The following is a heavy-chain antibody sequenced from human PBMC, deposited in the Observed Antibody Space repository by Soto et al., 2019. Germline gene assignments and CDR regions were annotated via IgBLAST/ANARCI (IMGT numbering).Heavy chain of an antibody. CDR1: GYSVISGYY. CDR2: IYHSGST. Sequence: SETLSLTCAVSGYSVISGYYWGFIRQPPGKGLEWIGSIYHSGSTYYNPSLKSRVTISVDTSKNQFSLKLSSVTAADTAVYYCARDSDYDILTGPFDYWGQGTLVTVSS. V-gene: IGHV4-38-2*02. CDR3: ARDSDYDILTGPFDY. D-gene: IGHD3-9*01. J-gene: IGHJ4*02.